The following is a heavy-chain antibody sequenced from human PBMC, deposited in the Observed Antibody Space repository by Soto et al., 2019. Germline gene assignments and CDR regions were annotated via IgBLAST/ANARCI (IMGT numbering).Heavy chain of an antibody. J-gene: IGHJ6*02. D-gene: IGHD3-10*01. Sequence: HPGGSLRLSCAASGFTFSSYGMHWVRQAPGKGLEWVAVISYDGSNKYYADSVKGRFTISRDNSKNTLYLQMNSLRAEDTAVYYCAKNQGATMVRGVHYYGMDVWGQGTTVTVSS. CDR1: GFTFSSYG. V-gene: IGHV3-30*18. CDR2: ISYDGSNK. CDR3: AKNQGATMVRGVHYYGMDV.